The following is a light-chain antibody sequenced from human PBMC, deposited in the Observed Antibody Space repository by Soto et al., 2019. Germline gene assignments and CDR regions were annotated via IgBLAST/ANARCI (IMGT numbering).Light chain of an antibody. V-gene: IGKV3-20*01. Sequence: EIVLTQSPGTLSLSQGERATLSCRASQSVSSSYLAWYQQKPGQAPRLLIYGASSRATGIPDRFSGSGSGTDFTLTISRLEPEDFAAYYCQQYGSSPPTFGQGTKVDIK. CDR2: GAS. J-gene: IGKJ1*01. CDR1: QSVSSSY. CDR3: QQYGSSPPT.